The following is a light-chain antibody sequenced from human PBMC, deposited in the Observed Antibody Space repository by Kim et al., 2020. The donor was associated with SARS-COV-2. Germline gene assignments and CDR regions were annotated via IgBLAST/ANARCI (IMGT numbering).Light chain of an antibody. J-gene: IGLJ2*01. V-gene: IGLV3-19*01. CDR1: SLRSYY. CDR2: GKN. CDR3: NSRDSNDNVV. Sequence: VALGQTVSITWQGDSLRSYYATWYQQKPGQAPTLVIYGKNNRPSGIPDRFAGSSSGNTASLTITGTQAGDEADYYCNSRDSNDNVVFGGGTQLTVL.